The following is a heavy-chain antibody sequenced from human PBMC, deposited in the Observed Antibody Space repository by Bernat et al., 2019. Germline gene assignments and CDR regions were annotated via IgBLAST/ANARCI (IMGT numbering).Heavy chain of an antibody. D-gene: IGHD6-6*01. V-gene: IGHV4-38-2*01. CDR2: IYHSGST. J-gene: IGHJ4*02. Sequence: QVQLQESGPGLVKPSETLSLTCAVSGYSISSGYYWGWIRQPPGKGLEWIGSIYHSGSTYYNPSLKSRVTISVDTSKNQFSLKLSSVTAADTAVYYCARSRIAAQLDYWGQGTLVTVSS. CDR1: GYSISSGYY. CDR3: ARSRIAAQLDY.